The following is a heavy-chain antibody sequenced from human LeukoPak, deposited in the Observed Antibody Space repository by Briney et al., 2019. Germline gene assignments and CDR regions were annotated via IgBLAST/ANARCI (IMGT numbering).Heavy chain of an antibody. CDR3: ARNMIRFGGTIDY. CDR1: GFTFSSYW. D-gene: IGHD3-16*01. V-gene: IGHV3-7*01. Sequence: PGGSLRLSCAASGFTFSSYWMTWVRQAPGKGLEWVANIKQDGSEKFYVDSVKGRFTISRDNAENSLCLQMNNLRAEDTAVYYCARNMIRFGGTIDYWGQGTLVTVSS. CDR2: IKQDGSEK. J-gene: IGHJ4*02.